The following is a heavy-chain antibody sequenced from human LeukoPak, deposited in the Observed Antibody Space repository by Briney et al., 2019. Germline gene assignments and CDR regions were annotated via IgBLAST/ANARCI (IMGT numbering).Heavy chain of an antibody. CDR2: IWYDGSNK. D-gene: IGHD6-6*01. J-gene: IGHJ4*02. CDR3: ARKSGIVAREFDH. CDR1: GFTFSSYG. V-gene: IGHV3-33*01. Sequence: GRSLRLSCAASGFTFSSYGVHWVRQAPGKGLEWVAVIWYDGSNKYYADSVKGRFTISRDNAKNSLFLQMNSLRAEDTAVYYCARKSGIVAREFDHWGQGALVTVSS.